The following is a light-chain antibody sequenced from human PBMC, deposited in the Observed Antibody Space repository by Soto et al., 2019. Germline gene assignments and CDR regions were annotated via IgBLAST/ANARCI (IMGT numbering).Light chain of an antibody. Sequence: EIVLTQSPATLSLSPGERATLSCRASQSVSSYLAWYQQKPGQAPRLLIYDASNRATGIPARFSGSGSGTDFTLTITSLEREDFAVYYCQQRSNWPPIFTFGPGTKVDFK. CDR3: QQRSNWPPIFT. J-gene: IGKJ3*01. V-gene: IGKV3-11*01. CDR2: DAS. CDR1: QSVSSY.